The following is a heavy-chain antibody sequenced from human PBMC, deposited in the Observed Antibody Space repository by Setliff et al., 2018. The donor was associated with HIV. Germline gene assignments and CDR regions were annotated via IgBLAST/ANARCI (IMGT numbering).Heavy chain of an antibody. CDR3: ARAPPGIQNDAFDV. J-gene: IGHJ3*01. CDR2: IYTNGYP. Sequence: SVTLSLTCTVSGGSIRSGSYYWTWIRQPAGKGPEWIGHIYTNGYPNYNPSLKSRVPISVDTSREQFSLQLTSVTAADTAVYYCARAPPGIQNDAFDVWGQGTMVTVSS. V-gene: IGHV4-61*09. CDR1: GGSIRSGSYY.